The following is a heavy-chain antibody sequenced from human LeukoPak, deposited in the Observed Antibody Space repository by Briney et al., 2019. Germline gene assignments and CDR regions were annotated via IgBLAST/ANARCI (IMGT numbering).Heavy chain of an antibody. CDR3: ARETYYYDSSGYYYYYYMDV. CDR1: GGSISSSSYY. V-gene: IGHV4-39*02. Sequence: PSETLSLTCTVSGGSISSSSYYWGWIRQPPGKGLEWIGSIYYSGSTYYNPSLKSRVTISVDTSKNQFSLKLSSVTAADTAVYYCARETYYYDSSGYYYYYYMDVWGKGTTVTVSS. CDR2: IYYSGST. D-gene: IGHD3-22*01. J-gene: IGHJ6*03.